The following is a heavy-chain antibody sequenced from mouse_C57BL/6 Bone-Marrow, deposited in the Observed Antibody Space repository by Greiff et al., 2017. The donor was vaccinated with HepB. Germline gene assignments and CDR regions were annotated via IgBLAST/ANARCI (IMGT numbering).Heavy chain of an antibody. CDR1: GYAFTNYL. V-gene: IGHV1-54*01. Sequence: QVQLQQSGAELVRPGTSVKVSCKASGYAFTNYLIEWVKQRPGQGLEWIGVINPGSGGTNYNEKFKGKATLTADKSSSTAYMQLSSLTSEDSAVYFCARSYGSPHWYFDVWGTGTTVTVSS. D-gene: IGHD1-1*01. CDR2: INPGSGGT. CDR3: ARSYGSPHWYFDV. J-gene: IGHJ1*03.